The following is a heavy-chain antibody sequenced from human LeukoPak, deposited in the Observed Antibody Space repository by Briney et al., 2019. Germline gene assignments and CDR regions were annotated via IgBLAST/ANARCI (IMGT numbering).Heavy chain of an antibody. CDR1: GGSISSGDYY. CDR3: ARRFLEWHILH. Sequence: PSETLSLTCGVSGGSISSGDYYWSWIRQPPGKGLEWIGYISHSGSTYYNPSLKSRVTISVDRSKNQFSLKLSSVTAADTAVYYCARRFLEWHILHWGQGTLVTVSS. D-gene: IGHD3-3*01. J-gene: IGHJ1*01. CDR2: ISHSGST. V-gene: IGHV4-30-2*01.